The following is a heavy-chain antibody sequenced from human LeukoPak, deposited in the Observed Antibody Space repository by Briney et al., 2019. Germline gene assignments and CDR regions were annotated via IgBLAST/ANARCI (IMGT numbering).Heavy chain of an antibody. CDR1: GGSFSGYY. V-gene: IGHV4-34*01. CDR2: INHSGST. J-gene: IGHJ4*02. CDR3: ARGALYRDGYNYGTTFDY. D-gene: IGHD5-24*01. Sequence: SETLSLTCAVYGGSFSGYYWSWIRQPPGKGLEWIGEINHSGSTNYDPSLKSRVTISVDTSKNQFSLKLSSVTAADTAVYYCARGALYRDGYNYGTTFDYWGQGTLVTVSS.